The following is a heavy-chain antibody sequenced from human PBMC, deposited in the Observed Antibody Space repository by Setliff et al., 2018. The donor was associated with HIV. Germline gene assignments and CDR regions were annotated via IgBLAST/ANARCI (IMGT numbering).Heavy chain of an antibody. CDR2: INHSGTN. V-gene: IGHV4-34*01. D-gene: IGHD3-10*01. J-gene: IGHJ4*02. CDR1: GPSFSGYY. CDR3: AAKPMIRGRPFSF. Sequence: KTSETLSLTCAVYGPSFSGYYWNWIRQFPGKSLEWIGEINHSGTNNYSPSFKSRLNISVDVSKNQFSLRLASLSAADTAVYFCAAKPMIRGRPFSFWGQATLVT.